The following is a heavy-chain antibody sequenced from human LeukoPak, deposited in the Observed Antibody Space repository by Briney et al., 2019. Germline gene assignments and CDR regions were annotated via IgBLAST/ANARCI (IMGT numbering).Heavy chain of an antibody. CDR3: ARDRPRWIDY. CDR1: GFTFDDYA. V-gene: IGHV3-74*01. J-gene: IGHJ4*02. Sequence: PGGSLRLSCAASGFTFDDYAMHWVRQVPGKGLVWVSRINSDGSSTNYADFVKGRFTISRDNAKNTLYLQMNSLRAEDTAVYYCARDRPRWIDYWGQGTLVTVSS. D-gene: IGHD3-16*02. CDR2: INSDGSST.